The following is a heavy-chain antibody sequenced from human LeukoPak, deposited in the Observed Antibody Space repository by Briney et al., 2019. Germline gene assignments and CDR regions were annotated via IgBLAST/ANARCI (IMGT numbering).Heavy chain of an antibody. CDR1: GYTFTSYD. J-gene: IGHJ6*03. V-gene: IGHV1-8*01. D-gene: IGHD3-22*01. CDR2: MNPNSGNT. CDR3: ARGRTSNYYPSYYYYYYMDV. Sequence: ASVKVSCKASGYTFTSYDINWVRQATGQGLEWMGWMNPNSGNTGYAQKFQGRVTMTRNTSISTAYMELSSLRSEDTAVYYCARGRTSNYYPSYYYYYYMDVWGKGTTVTISS.